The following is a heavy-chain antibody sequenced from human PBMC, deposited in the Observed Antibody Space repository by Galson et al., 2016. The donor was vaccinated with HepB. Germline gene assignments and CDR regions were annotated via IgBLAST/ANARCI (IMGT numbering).Heavy chain of an antibody. CDR1: GYTFSTYG. D-gene: IGHD2-15*01. CDR2: ISAYSGNT. CDR3: ARVGYCTSAGCYSNGMDV. Sequence: SVKVSCKAPGYTFSTYGFTWVRQAPGQGLEWMGWISAYSGNTIDAENMEGRVTLTTDTSTSTAYMELTNLRSDDTAVYYCARVGYCTSAGCYSNGMDVWGQGTTVAVSS. V-gene: IGHV1-18*01. J-gene: IGHJ6*02.